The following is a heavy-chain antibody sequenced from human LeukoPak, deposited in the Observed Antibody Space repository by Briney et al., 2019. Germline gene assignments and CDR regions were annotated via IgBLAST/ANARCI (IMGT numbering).Heavy chain of an antibody. Sequence: PSETLSLTCTVSGGSISSYYWSWIRQPPGKGLEWIGYIYYSGSTNYNPSLKSRVTISVDTSKNQFSLNLNSVTAADTAVYYCARDVRPLIHAFDIWGQGIVVTVSS. J-gene: IGHJ3*02. CDR2: IYYSGST. V-gene: IGHV4-59*01. CDR3: ARDVRPLIHAFDI. CDR1: GGSISSYY.